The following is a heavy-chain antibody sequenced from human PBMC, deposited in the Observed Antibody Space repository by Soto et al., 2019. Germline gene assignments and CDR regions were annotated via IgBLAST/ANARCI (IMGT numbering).Heavy chain of an antibody. Sequence: QVQLVESGGGVVQPGRSLRLSCAASGFTFSSYGMHWVRQAPGKGLEWVAVISYDGSNKYYADSVKGRFTISRDNSKNTLYLQMNSLRAEDTAVYYCAKEYSSSWDYFDYWGQGTLVTVSS. CDR2: ISYDGSNK. CDR1: GFTFSSYG. D-gene: IGHD6-13*01. J-gene: IGHJ4*02. CDR3: AKEYSSSWDYFDY. V-gene: IGHV3-30*18.